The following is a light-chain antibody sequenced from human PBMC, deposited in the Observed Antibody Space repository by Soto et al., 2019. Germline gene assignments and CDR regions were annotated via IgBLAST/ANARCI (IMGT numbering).Light chain of an antibody. J-gene: IGKJ1*01. V-gene: IGKV3-20*01. CDR2: GAS. CDR1: QSISSSY. Sequence: EIVLRPSPGTLSLSPGEGATLSCRASQSISSSYLAWYQHNRGQAPRLLIYGASTRAAGTPDRFSGSGSGTDFTLTISRLEPEDFAVYYCQQYGSSRWTFGQGTKV. CDR3: QQYGSSRWT.